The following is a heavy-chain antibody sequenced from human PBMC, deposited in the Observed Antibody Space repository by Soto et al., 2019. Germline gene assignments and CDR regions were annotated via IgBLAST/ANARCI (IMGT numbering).Heavy chain of an antibody. CDR1: GFTFSDYY. CDR3: AGERYYDSSCGNWFDP. CDR2: ISSSGSTI. Sequence: VGSLRLSCAASGFTFSDYYMSWIRQAPGKGLEWVSYISSSGSTIYYADSVKGRFTISRDNAKNSLYLKMNSLRAEDTAVYYCAGERYYDSSCGNWFDPWGQGTLVTVSS. D-gene: IGHD3-22*01. J-gene: IGHJ5*02. V-gene: IGHV3-11*01.